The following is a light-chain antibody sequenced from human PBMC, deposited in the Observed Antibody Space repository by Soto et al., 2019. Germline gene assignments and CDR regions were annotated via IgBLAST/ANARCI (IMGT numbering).Light chain of an antibody. CDR1: QSISSS. J-gene: IGKJ5*01. Sequence: EIVLTQSPGTLSLSPGERASLSFLSSQSISSSFLAWYQQKPGQAPRLLIYRASTRAAGLPDRFSGSGSGTEFTLTISSLQSEDFAVYYCQQYHKWPITFGQGTRLEIK. CDR3: QQYHKWPIT. V-gene: IGKV3-15*01. CDR2: RAS.